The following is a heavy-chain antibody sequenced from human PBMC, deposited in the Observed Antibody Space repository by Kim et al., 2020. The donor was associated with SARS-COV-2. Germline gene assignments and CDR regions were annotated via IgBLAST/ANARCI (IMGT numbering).Heavy chain of an antibody. D-gene: IGHD3-10*01. Sequence: KGRFTISRDNSKNTLYLQMNSLRAEDTAVYYCANSFGRITMVRGAPGFDYWGQGTLVTVSS. V-gene: IGHV3-30*02. CDR3: ANSFGRITMVRGAPGFDY. J-gene: IGHJ4*02.